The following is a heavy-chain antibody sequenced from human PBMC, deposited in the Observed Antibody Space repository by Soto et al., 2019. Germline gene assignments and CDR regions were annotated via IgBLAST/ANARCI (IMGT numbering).Heavy chain of an antibody. CDR1: GGSISSYY. V-gene: IGHV4-59*08. Sequence: SETLSLTCTVSGGSISSYYWSWIRQPPGKGLEWIGYIYYSGSTNYNPSLKSRVTISVDTSKNQFSLKLSSVTAADTAVYYCARGTGKYSSSSGLDYWGQGTLVTVSS. CDR2: IYYSGST. J-gene: IGHJ4*02. D-gene: IGHD6-6*01. CDR3: ARGTGKYSSSSGLDY.